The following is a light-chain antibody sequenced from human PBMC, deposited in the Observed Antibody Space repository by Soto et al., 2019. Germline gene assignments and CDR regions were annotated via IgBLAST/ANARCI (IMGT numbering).Light chain of an antibody. CDR2: GAS. CDR3: QQYGTSPWT. V-gene: IGKV3-20*01. J-gene: IGKJ1*01. Sequence: EIVMTQSPATLSVSPGERVTLSCRARQSVGSNLAWYQQKPGQAPRLLIYGASSRATGIPDRFSGSGSGTDFTLTISRLESEDFAVYYCQQYGTSPWTFGQGTKVDIK. CDR1: QSVGSN.